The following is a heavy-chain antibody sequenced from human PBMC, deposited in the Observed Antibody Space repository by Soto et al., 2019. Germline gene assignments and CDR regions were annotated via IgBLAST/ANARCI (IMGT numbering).Heavy chain of an antibody. V-gene: IGHV5-51*01. Sequence: PGESLKISCKGSGYSFTSYWIGWVRQMPGKGLEWMGIIYPGDSDTRYSPSFQGQVTISADKSISTAYLQWSSLKASDTAMYYCARHQGYYYYYYGMDVWGQGTTVTVSS. CDR1: GYSFTSYW. CDR2: IYPGDSDT. CDR3: ARHQGYYYYYYGMDV. J-gene: IGHJ6*02.